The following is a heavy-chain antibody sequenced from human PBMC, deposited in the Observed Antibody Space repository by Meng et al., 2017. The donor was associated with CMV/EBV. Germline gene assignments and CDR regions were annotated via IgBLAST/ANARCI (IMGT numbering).Heavy chain of an antibody. CDR3: ASELRSYYYYGTDV. Sequence: GESLKISCAASGFTFSSYAMHWVRQAPGKGLEWVAVISYDGSNKYYADSVKGRFTISRDNSKNTLYLQMNSLRAEDTAVYYCASELRSYYYYGTDVWGQGTTVTVSS. CDR2: ISYDGSNK. CDR1: GFTFSSYA. V-gene: IGHV3-30-3*01. D-gene: IGHD5-12*01. J-gene: IGHJ6*02.